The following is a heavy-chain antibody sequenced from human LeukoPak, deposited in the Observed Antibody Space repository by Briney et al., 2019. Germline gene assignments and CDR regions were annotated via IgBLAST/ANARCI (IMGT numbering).Heavy chain of an antibody. V-gene: IGHV3-30-3*01. CDR1: GFTFSSYA. CDR2: ISYDGSNK. J-gene: IGHJ4*02. D-gene: IGHD3-3*01. Sequence: GGSLRLSCAASGFTFSSYAMHWVRQAPGKGLEWVAVISYDGSNKYYADSVKGRFTISRDNSKNTLYLQMNSLRAEDTAVYYCAREMTFWYFDYWGQGTLVTVSS. CDR3: AREMTFWYFDY.